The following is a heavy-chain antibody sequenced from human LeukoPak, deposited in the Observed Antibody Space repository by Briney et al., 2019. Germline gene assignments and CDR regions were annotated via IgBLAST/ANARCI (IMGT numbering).Heavy chain of an antibody. CDR3: ATTRRGDSSGYYYGQGDY. D-gene: IGHD3-22*01. Sequence: PSETLSLTCTVSGGSISSSSYYWGWIRQPPGKGLEWIGSIYYSGSTYYNPSLKSRVTISVDTSKNQFSLKLSSVTAADTAVYYCATTRRGDSSGYYYGQGDYWGQGTLVTVSS. CDR1: GGSISSSSYY. J-gene: IGHJ4*02. CDR2: IYYSGST. V-gene: IGHV4-39*07.